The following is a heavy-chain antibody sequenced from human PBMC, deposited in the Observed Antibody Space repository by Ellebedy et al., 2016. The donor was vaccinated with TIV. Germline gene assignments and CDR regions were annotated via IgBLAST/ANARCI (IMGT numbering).Heavy chain of an antibody. D-gene: IGHD1-26*01. J-gene: IGHJ6*02. CDR1: GYTFTSYG. Sequence: ASVKVSCKASGYTFTSYGISWVRQAPGQGLEWMGWISAYNGNTNYAQKLQGRVTMTTDTSTSTAYMELRSLRSDDTAVYYCARDPWDGSYYYGMDVWGQGTTVTVSS. CDR3: ARDPWDGSYYYGMDV. CDR2: ISAYNGNT. V-gene: IGHV1-18*04.